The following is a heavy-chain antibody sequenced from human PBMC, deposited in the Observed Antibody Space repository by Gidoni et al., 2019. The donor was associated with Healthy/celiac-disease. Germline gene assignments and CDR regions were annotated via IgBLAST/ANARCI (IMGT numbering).Heavy chain of an antibody. CDR1: GGSISSYY. D-gene: IGHD3-22*01. Sequence: QVQLQESGPGLVKPSETLSLPCPVSGGSISSYYWIWILQPPGKGLEWIGYIYYSGSTNYNPSLKSRVTISVDTSKNQFSLKLSSVTAADTAVYYCARIRGYYDTDAFDIWGQGTMVTVSS. CDR2: IYYSGST. V-gene: IGHV4-59*08. J-gene: IGHJ3*02. CDR3: ARIRGYYDTDAFDI.